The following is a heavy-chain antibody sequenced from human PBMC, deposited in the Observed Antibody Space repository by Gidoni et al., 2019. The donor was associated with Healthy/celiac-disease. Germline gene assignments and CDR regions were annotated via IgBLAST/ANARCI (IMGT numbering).Heavy chain of an antibody. D-gene: IGHD2-2*01. CDR3: ARSMPATAFWGQDP. J-gene: IGHJ5*02. V-gene: IGHV3-74*01. CDR1: GFPFSSHW. Sequence: EVQLVESGGGLVQPGGSLRLPFAASGFPFSSHWMHWVRQAPGKGLVWVPRINSDGSSTSYADSVKGRFTISRDNAKNTLYLQMNSLRAEDTAVYYCARSMPATAFWGQDPWGQGTLVTVSS. CDR2: INSDGSST.